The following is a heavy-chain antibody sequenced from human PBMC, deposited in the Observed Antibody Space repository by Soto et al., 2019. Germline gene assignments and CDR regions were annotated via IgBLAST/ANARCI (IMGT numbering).Heavy chain of an antibody. D-gene: IGHD6-6*01. V-gene: IGHV1-46*01. CDR3: ARFFRPGSIAARRTYYYGMDV. Sequence: ASVKVSCKASGYTFTSYYMHWVRQAPGQGLEWMGIINPSGGSTSYAQKFQGRVTMTRDTSTSTVYMELSSLRSEDTAVYYCARFFRPGSIAARRTYYYGMDVWGQGTTVTVSS. CDR1: GYTFTSYY. J-gene: IGHJ6*02. CDR2: INPSGGST.